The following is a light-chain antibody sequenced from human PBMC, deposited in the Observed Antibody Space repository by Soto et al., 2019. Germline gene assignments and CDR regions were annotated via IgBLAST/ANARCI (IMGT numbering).Light chain of an antibody. CDR1: QSVSSK. CDR2: GAS. CDR3: QQYNNWHPIT. Sequence: EILITQSPATLSVSPGERATISCRASQSVSSKLAWYQQKPGQATRLLIYGASTRANGIPARFSGSESGTEFTLTVCSLQSEDFAFYYCQQYNNWHPITFGQGTRLEIK. V-gene: IGKV3-15*01. J-gene: IGKJ5*01.